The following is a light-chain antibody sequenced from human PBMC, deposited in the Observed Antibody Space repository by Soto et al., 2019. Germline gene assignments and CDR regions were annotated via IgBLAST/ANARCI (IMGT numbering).Light chain of an antibody. Sequence: EIVLTQSPGTLSLSPGERATLSCRASQSVSSSYLAWYQQKPGQAPRLLIYGASRRATGIPARFSGSGSGTDFTPTISRLEPEDFAVYYGQQYGSSLPIYTFGQGTKLEIK. CDR3: QQYGSSLPIYT. V-gene: IGKV3-20*01. J-gene: IGKJ2*01. CDR1: QSVSSSY. CDR2: GAS.